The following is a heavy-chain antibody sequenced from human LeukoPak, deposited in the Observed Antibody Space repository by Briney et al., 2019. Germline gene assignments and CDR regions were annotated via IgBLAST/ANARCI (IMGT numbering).Heavy chain of an antibody. CDR3: AGTGTDNWFDP. CDR1: GYSINSVYY. Sequence: SETLSLTCTVSGYSINSVYYWGWVRQPPAKGLEWIGHIYQSESTYYNPSLESRVTISVDTSKNQFSLKLSSVTAADTAVYYCAGTGTDNWFDPWGQGILVTVSS. J-gene: IGHJ5*02. D-gene: IGHD1-1*01. V-gene: IGHV4-38-2*02. CDR2: IYQSEST.